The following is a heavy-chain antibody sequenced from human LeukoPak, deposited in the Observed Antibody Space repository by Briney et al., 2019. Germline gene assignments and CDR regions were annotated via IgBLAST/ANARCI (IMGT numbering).Heavy chain of an antibody. Sequence: GGSLRLSCAASGFTFSSYSMNWVRQAPGKGLEWVSYISSSSSTIYYADSVKGRFTISRDDAKNSLYLQMNSLRAEDTAVYYCASNPAGCGGDCYITYWGQGTLVTVSS. D-gene: IGHD2-21*02. V-gene: IGHV3-48*01. CDR1: GFTFSSYS. CDR3: ASNPAGCGGDCYITY. J-gene: IGHJ4*02. CDR2: ISSSSSTI.